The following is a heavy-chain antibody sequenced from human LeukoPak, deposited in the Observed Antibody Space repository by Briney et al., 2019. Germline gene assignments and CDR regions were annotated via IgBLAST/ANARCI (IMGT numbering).Heavy chain of an antibody. Sequence: SETLSLTCAVYGGSFSGYYWSWIRQPPGKGLEWIGEINHSGSTKYNPSLKSRVTISVDTSKNQFSLKLSSVTAADTAVYHCARNYDFWSGYYHMDVWGKGTTVTVSS. CDR1: GGSFSGYY. CDR2: INHSGST. CDR3: ARNYDFWSGYYHMDV. J-gene: IGHJ6*03. D-gene: IGHD3-3*01. V-gene: IGHV4-34*01.